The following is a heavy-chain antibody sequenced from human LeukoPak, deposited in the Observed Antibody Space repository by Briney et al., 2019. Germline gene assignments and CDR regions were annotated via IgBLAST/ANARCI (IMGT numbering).Heavy chain of an antibody. Sequence: GGCLTLSCAPSGFSFSSYWMSWVRQAAGRGLGWVAYIKQDGSEKYYMDSVKGPFTISRDNAKNSLYLQVNSLRAEDTGVYYCARDIDARVATKRYWYFDLWGRGTLVTVSS. CDR3: ARDIDARVATKRYWYFDL. CDR1: GFSFSSYW. D-gene: IGHD5-12*01. J-gene: IGHJ2*01. CDR2: IKQDGSEK. V-gene: IGHV3-7*01.